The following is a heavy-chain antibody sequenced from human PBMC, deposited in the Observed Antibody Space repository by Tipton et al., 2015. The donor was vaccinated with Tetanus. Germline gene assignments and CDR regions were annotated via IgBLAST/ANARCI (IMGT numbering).Heavy chain of an antibody. CDR1: EFSFSSYA. CDR3: VKSKRGYSYGSFDD. Sequence: SLRLSCAASEFSFSSYAMSWVRQAPGKGLEWVSTLSGSGSATYYAGSVGGRFTISRDNAKNSLFLQMDSLRAEDTAVYFCVKSKRGYSYGSFDDWGQGTLVAVSS. CDR2: LSGSGSAT. V-gene: IGHV3-23*01. D-gene: IGHD5-18*01. J-gene: IGHJ4*02.